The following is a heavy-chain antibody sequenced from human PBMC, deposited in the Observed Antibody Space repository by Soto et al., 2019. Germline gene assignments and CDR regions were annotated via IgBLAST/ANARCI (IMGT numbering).Heavy chain of an antibody. Sequence: AEALSLTCAASSASISSINSWRWVRQPPGKGLEWIGEIYHSGSTNYNPSLKSRVTISVDKSKNQFSLKLSSVTAADTAVYYCARAFSNCSGGSCYRAFDPWGQGTLVTVSS. CDR3: ARAFSNCSGGSCYRAFDP. V-gene: IGHV4-4*02. D-gene: IGHD2-15*01. CDR1: SASISSINS. CDR2: IYHSGST. J-gene: IGHJ5*02.